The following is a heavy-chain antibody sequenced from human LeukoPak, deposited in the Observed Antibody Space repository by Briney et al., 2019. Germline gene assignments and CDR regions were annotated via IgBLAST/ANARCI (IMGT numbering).Heavy chain of an antibody. V-gene: IGHV3-21*01. Sequence: TGGSLRLSCAASGFTFSSYSMNWVRQAPGKGLEWVSSISSSSYIYYADSVKGRFTISRDNAKNSLYRQMNSLRAEDTAVYYCARAYPPGYSSGWYFDYWGQGTLVTVSS. J-gene: IGHJ4*02. CDR3: ARAYPPGYSSGWYFDY. CDR2: ISSSSYI. D-gene: IGHD6-19*01. CDR1: GFTFSSYS.